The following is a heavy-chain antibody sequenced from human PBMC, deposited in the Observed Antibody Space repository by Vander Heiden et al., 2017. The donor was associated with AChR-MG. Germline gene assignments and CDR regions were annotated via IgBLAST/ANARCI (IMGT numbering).Heavy chain of an antibody. Sequence: QVQLQESGPGLVKPSQTLSLNCSDSGGAIISGGSYWSWIRQHPGKGLEWIGHIYYSGATYYNPSLKRRVIMSVDTSKNNFSLKLSSVTAADTAMYHCARVDYSASTRPARYFFDYWGQGILVTVSS. J-gene: IGHJ4*02. CDR2: IYYSGAT. CDR3: ARVDYSASTRPARYFFDY. CDR1: GGAIISGGSY. D-gene: IGHD3-10*01. V-gene: IGHV4-31*03.